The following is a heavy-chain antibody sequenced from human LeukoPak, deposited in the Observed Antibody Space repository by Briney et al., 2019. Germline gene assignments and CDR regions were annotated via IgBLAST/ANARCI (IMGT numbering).Heavy chain of an antibody. CDR2: IYTSGST. J-gene: IGHJ3*02. CDR1: AGSISSGSYY. D-gene: IGHD4-17*01. CDR3: ARVGDDYGDYGGGNDAFDI. Sequence: SETLSLTCTVSAGSISSGSYYWSWIRQPAGKGLEWIGRIYTSGSTNYNPSLKSRVTISVDTSKNQFSLKLSSVTAADTAVYYCARVGDDYGDYGGGNDAFDIWGQGTMVTVSS. V-gene: IGHV4-61*02.